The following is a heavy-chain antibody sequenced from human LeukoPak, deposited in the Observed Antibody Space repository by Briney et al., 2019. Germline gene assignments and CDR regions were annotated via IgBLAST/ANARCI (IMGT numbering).Heavy chain of an antibody. J-gene: IGHJ6*02. D-gene: IGHD3-10*01. CDR1: GFTFSSYS. CDR2: ISSSSSYI. CDR3: ARDYGRSRDYGMDV. Sequence: KAGGSLRLSCAASGFTFSSYSMNWVRQAPGKGLEWVSSISSSSSYIYYADSVKGRFTISRDNAKNSLYLQMNSLRAEDTAVYYCARDYGRSRDYGMDVWGQGTTVTVSS. V-gene: IGHV3-21*01.